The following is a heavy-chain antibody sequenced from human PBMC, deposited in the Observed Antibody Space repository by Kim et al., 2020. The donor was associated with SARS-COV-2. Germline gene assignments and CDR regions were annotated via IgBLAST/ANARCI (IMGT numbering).Heavy chain of an antibody. CDR2: ITGSGDII. D-gene: IGHD2-8*02. J-gene: IGHJ4*02. CDR1: GFTFSDHY. V-gene: IGHV3-11*04. Sequence: GGSLRLSCAASGFTFSDHYMTWIRQAPGRGLEWVSFITGSGDIIYYADSVKGRFTISRDNAKKSLYLQMNSLRAEDTAVYYCARGYRSTCGPFDYWGQGT. CDR3: ARGYRSTCGPFDY.